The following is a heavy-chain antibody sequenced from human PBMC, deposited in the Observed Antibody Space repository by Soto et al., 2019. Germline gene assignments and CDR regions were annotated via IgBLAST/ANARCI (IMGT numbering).Heavy chain of an antibody. D-gene: IGHD2-2*01. CDR2: ISYDGSNK. Sequence: QVQLVESGGGVVQPGRSLRLSCAASGFTFSGYAMHWVCHAPCKGLEWVAAISYDGSNKYYADSVKGRFTISRDNSKDTLDLQMNSLRAEDMAVYYCARDRGYCSSTSCYRHNYFDYLGQGTLVTVSS. CDR1: GFTFSGYA. CDR3: ARDRGYCSSTSCYRHNYFDY. J-gene: IGHJ4*02. V-gene: IGHV3-30-3*01.